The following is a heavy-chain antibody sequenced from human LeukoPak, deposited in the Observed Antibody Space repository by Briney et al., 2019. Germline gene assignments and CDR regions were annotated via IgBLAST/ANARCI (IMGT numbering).Heavy chain of an antibody. J-gene: IGHJ4*02. Sequence: PSETLSLTCTVSGGSIRSYYWSWIRQPPGKGLEWIGYIYYSGTTDYNPSLKSRVTISVDTSNNQFSLKVSSVTAADTAVYYCARSSGAYRSFDYWGQGTLVPVSS. D-gene: IGHD1-26*01. CDR1: GGSIRSYY. CDR2: IYYSGTT. V-gene: IGHV4-59*01. CDR3: ARSSGAYRSFDY.